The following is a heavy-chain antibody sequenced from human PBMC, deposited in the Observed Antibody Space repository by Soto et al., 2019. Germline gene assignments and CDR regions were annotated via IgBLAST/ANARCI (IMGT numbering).Heavy chain of an antibody. CDR2: ISSSSSYT. D-gene: IGHD3-22*01. CDR3: ARDFGPNYYDSSGYGMDV. Sequence: GGSLRLSCAASGFTFSDYYMSWIRQAPGKGLEWVSYISSSSSYTNYADSVKGRFTIPRDNAKNSLYLQMNSLRAEDTAVYYCARDFGPNYYDSSGYGMDVWGQGTTVTVSS. CDR1: GFTFSDYY. V-gene: IGHV3-11*06. J-gene: IGHJ6*02.